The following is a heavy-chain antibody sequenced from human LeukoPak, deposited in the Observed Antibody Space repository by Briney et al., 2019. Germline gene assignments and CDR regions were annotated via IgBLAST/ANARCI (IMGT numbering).Heavy chain of an antibody. Sequence: PGGSLRLSCAAPGFTFSDYYMSWIRQAPGKGLEWVSYISSSGSTIYYADSVKGRFTISRDNAKNSLYLQMNSLRAEDTAVYYCARWVYSGYYFDYWGQGTLVTVSS. CDR1: GFTFSDYY. V-gene: IGHV3-11*01. D-gene: IGHD5-12*01. J-gene: IGHJ4*02. CDR3: ARWVYSGYYFDY. CDR2: ISSSGSTI.